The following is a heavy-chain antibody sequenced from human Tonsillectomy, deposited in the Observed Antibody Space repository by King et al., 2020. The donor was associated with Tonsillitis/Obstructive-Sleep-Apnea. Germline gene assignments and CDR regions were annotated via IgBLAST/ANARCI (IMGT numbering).Heavy chain of an antibody. CDR2: SRPNNGDT. Sequence: LVQSGAEVKKPGASVKVSCKASGYTFTSYDITCVRQAPGQGLEWMGWSRPNNGDTNYAQKLQGRVTMTSDTSTNTAYMELRSLRSDDTAVYYCARDYYDSSGYYHGYFQHWGQGTLVTVSS. D-gene: IGHD3-22*01. CDR3: ARDYYDSSGYYHGYFQH. V-gene: IGHV1-18*01. J-gene: IGHJ1*01. CDR1: GYTFTSYD.